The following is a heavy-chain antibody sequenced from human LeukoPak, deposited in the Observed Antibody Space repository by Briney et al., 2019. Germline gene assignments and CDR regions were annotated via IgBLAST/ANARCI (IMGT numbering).Heavy chain of an antibody. CDR3: ARPSLYCGGDCYSDAFDI. CDR2: INHSGST. D-gene: IGHD2-21*02. V-gene: IGHV4-34*01. CDR1: GGSFSGYY. Sequence: SETLSLTCAVYGGSFSGYYWSWIRQPPGKGLEWIGEINHSGSTNYNPSLKSRVTISVDTSKNQFSLKLSSVTAADPAVYYCARPSLYCGGDCYSDAFDIWGQGTMVTVSS. J-gene: IGHJ3*02.